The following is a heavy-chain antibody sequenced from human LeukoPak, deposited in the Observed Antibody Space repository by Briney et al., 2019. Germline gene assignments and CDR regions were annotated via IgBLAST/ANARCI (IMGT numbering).Heavy chain of an antibody. J-gene: IGHJ4*02. CDR3: ARARKTAWSKNPRIAAAMYYFDY. V-gene: IGHV4-4*07. CDR2: IYTSVST. D-gene: IGHD6-13*01. CDR1: GGSISSYY. Sequence: SETLSLTCTVSGGSISSYYWSWIRQPAGKGLEWIGRIYTSVSTNYNPSLKSRVTMSVDTSKNQFSLKLSSVTAADTAVYYCARARKTAWSKNPRIAAAMYYFDYWGQGTLVTVSS.